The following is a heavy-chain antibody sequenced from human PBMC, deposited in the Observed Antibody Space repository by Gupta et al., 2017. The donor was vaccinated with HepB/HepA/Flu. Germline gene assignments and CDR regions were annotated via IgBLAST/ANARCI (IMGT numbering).Heavy chain of an antibody. CDR2: INKEGSVT. CDR1: GFTFGYYR. V-gene: IGHV3-7*01. J-gene: IGHJ6*02. D-gene: IGHD4/OR15-4a*01. CDR3: ARVPAHDYPILIYYGMDV. Sequence: EVQLVESGGGLVQPGGSLRLSCAASGFTFGYYRMAWVRPAPGKGLEWVANINKEGSVTSYVDSVKGRFTVSRDNAKYLLHLQMKDLRAVDTALYYCARVPAHDYPILIYYGMDVWGQGTTVTVSS.